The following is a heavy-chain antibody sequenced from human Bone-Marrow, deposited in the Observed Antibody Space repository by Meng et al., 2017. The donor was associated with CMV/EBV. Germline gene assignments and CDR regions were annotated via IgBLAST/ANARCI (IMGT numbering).Heavy chain of an antibody. Sequence: GSLGLSCPVYGGSISSSSYYWGWIRQPPGKGLEWIGSIYYSGSTYYNPSLKSRVTISVDTSKTQFSLKLTSVTAADTAVYYCARRAGRVAARPSYYLDYWGQGTLVTVYS. J-gene: IGHJ4*02. V-gene: IGHV4-39*07. CDR3: ARRAGRVAARPSYYLDY. CDR2: IYYSGST. D-gene: IGHD6-6*01. CDR1: GGSISSSSYY.